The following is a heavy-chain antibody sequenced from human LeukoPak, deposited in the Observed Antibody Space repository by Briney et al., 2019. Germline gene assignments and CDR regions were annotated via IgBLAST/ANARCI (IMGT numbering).Heavy chain of an antibody. CDR1: GGTFSSYA. CDR3: ASTSDIVVVPANSGMDV. Sequence: SVKVSCKASGGTFSSYAISWVRQAPGQGLEWMGRIIPILGIANYAQKFQGRVTITANKSTSTAYMELSSLRSEDTAVYYCASTSDIVVVPANSGMDVWGQGTTVTVSS. V-gene: IGHV1-69*04. J-gene: IGHJ6*02. CDR2: IIPILGIA. D-gene: IGHD2-2*01.